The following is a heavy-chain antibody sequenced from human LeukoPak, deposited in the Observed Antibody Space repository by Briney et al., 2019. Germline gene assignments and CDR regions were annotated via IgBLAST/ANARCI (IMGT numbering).Heavy chain of an antibody. V-gene: IGHV1-69*13. CDR3: ASRYYYGSSQREESDI. Sequence: ASVKVSCKASGGTFSNYGVSWVRQAPGQGLEWMGGIIPIFNTANYTQNFQGRIMITADDSTSTAYMELSSLRSEDTAVYYCASRYYYGSSQREESDIWGQGTMVTVSS. D-gene: IGHD3-10*01. CDR2: IIPIFNTA. CDR1: GGTFSNYG. J-gene: IGHJ3*02.